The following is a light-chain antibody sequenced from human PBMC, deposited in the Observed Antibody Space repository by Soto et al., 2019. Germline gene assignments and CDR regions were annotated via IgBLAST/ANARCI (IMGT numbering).Light chain of an antibody. CDR1: SSNIGSNT. J-gene: IGLJ2*01. CDR3: AAWDDSLNGHVV. Sequence: QSVLTQPPSASGTPGQRVTISCSGSSSNIGSNTVTWYQQLPGTAPKLLIYNNDQRPSGVPDRFSGSKSGTSASLAINGLQSEDEADYYCAAWDDSLNGHVVFGGGTKLTVL. CDR2: NND. V-gene: IGLV1-44*01.